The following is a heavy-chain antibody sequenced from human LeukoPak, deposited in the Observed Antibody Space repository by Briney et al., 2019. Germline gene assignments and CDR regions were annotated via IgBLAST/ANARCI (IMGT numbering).Heavy chain of an antibody. Sequence: GGSLRLSCAASGFIFSNYGMHWVRQAPGKGLEWVAVIWYDGCNKYYEDSVKGRFTLSRDISKSTLYLQMNGLRAEDTAVYYCAKDFNDSSGYYYYYYGMDVWGQGTTVTVSS. CDR1: GFIFSNYG. CDR2: IWYDGCNK. J-gene: IGHJ6*02. V-gene: IGHV3-33*06. D-gene: IGHD3-22*01. CDR3: AKDFNDSSGYYYYYYGMDV.